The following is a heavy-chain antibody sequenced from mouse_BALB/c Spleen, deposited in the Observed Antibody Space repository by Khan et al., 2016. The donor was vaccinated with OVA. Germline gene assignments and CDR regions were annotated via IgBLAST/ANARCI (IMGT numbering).Heavy chain of an antibody. V-gene: IGHV9-3-1*01. CDR3: ASTRYSSGYDYAMDY. CDR1: GYIFTNYG. Sequence: QIQLVQSGPELKQPGETVKISCKASGYIFTNYGMTWVKQAPGKGLKWMGWINTYTGEPTYADDFKGRFAFSLETSANTAYLQINNLKNEDTATXCCASTRYSSGYDYAMDYWGQGTSVTVSS. D-gene: IGHD1-1*01. J-gene: IGHJ4*01. CDR2: INTYTGEP.